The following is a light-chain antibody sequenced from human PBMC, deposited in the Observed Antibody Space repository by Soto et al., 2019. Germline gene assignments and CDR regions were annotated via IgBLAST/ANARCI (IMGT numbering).Light chain of an antibody. Sequence: DIQITQSPSSLSSSVGDRITITCLSSQVIRNDLGWYQQKPVKAPKRLIYAASSLQSGVPSRFSGSGSGTEFTLTISSLQPEDFATYYCLQHNSYPVTFGQGTKVDIK. V-gene: IGKV1-17*01. J-gene: IGKJ1*01. CDR2: AAS. CDR3: LQHNSYPVT. CDR1: QVIRND.